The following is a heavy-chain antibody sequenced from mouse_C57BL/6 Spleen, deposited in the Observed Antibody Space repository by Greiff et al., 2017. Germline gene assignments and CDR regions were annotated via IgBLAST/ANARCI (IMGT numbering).Heavy chain of an antibody. V-gene: IGHV1-19*01. CDR2: INPYNGGT. CDR1: GYTFTDYY. J-gene: IGHJ2*01. Sequence: EVQLQQSGPVLVKPGASVKMSCKASGYTFTDYYMNWVKQSHGKSLEWIGVINPYNGGTSYNQKFKGKATLTVDKSSSTAYMELNSLTSEDSAVYYCASGYGNYSYFDDWGQGTTLTVSS. D-gene: IGHD2-1*01. CDR3: ASGYGNYSYFDD.